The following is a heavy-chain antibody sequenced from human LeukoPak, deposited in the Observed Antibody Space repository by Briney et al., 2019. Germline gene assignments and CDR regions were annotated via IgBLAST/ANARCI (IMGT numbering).Heavy chain of an antibody. V-gene: IGHV4-30-2*03. CDR3: ARRSKYYDSSGYYYELEDY. CDR1: GGSISSGGYS. D-gene: IGHD3-22*01. Sequence: SQTLSLTCAVSGGSISSGGYSWSWIRQPPGKGLEWTGYIYHSGSTYYNPSLKSRVTISVDTSKNQFSLKLSSVTAADTAVYYCARRSKYYDSSGYYYELEDYWGQGTLVTVSS. J-gene: IGHJ4*01. CDR2: IYHSGST.